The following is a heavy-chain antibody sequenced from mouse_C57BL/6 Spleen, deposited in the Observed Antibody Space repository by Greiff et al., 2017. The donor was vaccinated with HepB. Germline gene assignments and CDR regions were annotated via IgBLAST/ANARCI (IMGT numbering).Heavy chain of an antibody. CDR2: IYPSDSET. J-gene: IGHJ2*01. Sequence: QVQLQQPGAELVRPGSSVKLSCKASGYTFTSYWMDWVKQRPGQGLEWIGNIYPSDSETHYNQKFKDKATLTVDKSSSTAYMQLSSLTSDDSAVYYCARRGGCYYYFDYWGQGTTLTVSS. V-gene: IGHV1-61*01. CDR3: ARRGGCYYYFDY. CDR1: GYTFTSYW.